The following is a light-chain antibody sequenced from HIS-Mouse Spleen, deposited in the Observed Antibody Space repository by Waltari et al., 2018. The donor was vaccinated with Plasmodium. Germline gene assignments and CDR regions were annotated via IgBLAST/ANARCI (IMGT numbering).Light chain of an antibody. J-gene: IGLJ2*01. Sequence: QSALTQPASVSGSPGQSITISCTGTSSDVGGYNYVPRYQQHPGTAPKLMIYDVSSRPFDGCNRCACSKSGDTASLTSSGLQAEDEADYYCSSYTSSSTLVFGGGTKLTVL. CDR3: SSYTSSSTLV. CDR1: SSDVGGYNY. CDR2: DVS. V-gene: IGLV2-14*03.